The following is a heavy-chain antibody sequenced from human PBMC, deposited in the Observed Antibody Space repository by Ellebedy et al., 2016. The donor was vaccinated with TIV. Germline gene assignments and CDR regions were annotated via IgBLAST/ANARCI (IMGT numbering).Heavy chain of an antibody. D-gene: IGHD3-3*01. J-gene: IGHJ4*02. CDR1: GYSFIGYY. CDR3: ARDLTTFGLLIRTLDY. CDR2: INPNGGSS. V-gene: IGHV1-2*02. Sequence: ASVKVSXXASGYSFIGYYMHWVRQAPGQGLEWMGWINPNGGSSNYAQKFQGRVIMTRDTSISTAYMELSSLKSDDTAVHYCARDLTTFGLLIRTLDYWGQGTLVTVSS.